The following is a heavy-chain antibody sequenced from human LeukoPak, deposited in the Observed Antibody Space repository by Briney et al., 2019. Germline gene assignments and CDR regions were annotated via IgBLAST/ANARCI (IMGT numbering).Heavy chain of an antibody. CDR3: AREGRDTAGSRLAEDA. V-gene: IGHV3-33*01. D-gene: IGHD5-18*01. CDR2: IWYDGSNK. Sequence: PGRSLRLSCAASGFTFSSYGMHWVRQAPGKGLEWVAVIWYDGSNKYYADSVKGRFTISRDNSKDTLYLQMNSLRVEDTAVYYCAREGRDTAGSRLAEDAWGKGTTVTVSS. J-gene: IGHJ6*04. CDR1: GFTFSSYG.